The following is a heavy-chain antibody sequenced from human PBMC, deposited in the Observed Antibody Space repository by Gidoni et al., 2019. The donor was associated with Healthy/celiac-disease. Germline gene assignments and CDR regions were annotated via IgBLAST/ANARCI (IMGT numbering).Heavy chain of an antibody. J-gene: IGHJ6*02. Sequence: EVLLVESGRGLVQPGGSLRLSCAASGFTFSRYWLSWVRQAPGKGLEWVANIKQDGSEKYYVDSVKGRFTISRDNAKNSLYLQMNSLRAEDTAVYYCAREGKTGTKWDYYYYGMDVWGQGTTVTVSS. CDR2: IKQDGSEK. V-gene: IGHV3-7*03. D-gene: IGHD1-7*01. CDR3: AREGKTGTKWDYYYYGMDV. CDR1: GFTFSRYW.